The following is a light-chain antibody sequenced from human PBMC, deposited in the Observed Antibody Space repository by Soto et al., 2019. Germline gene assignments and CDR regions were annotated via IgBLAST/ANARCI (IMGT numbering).Light chain of an antibody. CDR2: EGS. Sequence: QSALTQPASVSGSPGQSITLSCTGTSSDVGSYNLVSWYQQHPGKAPKLMIYEGSKRPSGVSNRFSGSKSGNTASLTISGLQAEEEADYYCCSFAGSNTFVFGTGTKVTVL. CDR3: CSFAGSNTFV. J-gene: IGLJ1*01. CDR1: SSDVGSYNL. V-gene: IGLV2-23*03.